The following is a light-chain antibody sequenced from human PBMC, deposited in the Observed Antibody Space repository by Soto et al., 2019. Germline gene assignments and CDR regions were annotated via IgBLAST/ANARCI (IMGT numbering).Light chain of an antibody. V-gene: IGKV3-11*01. J-gene: IGKJ5*01. CDR1: QSVSSN. CDR3: QQRSNWPIT. CDR2: GAS. Sequence: EIVLIQSPATLSLSPGERATLSCRASQSVSSNLAWYQQKPGQAPSLLIYGASTRATGIPARFSGSGSGTDFTLTISRLEPEDFAVYYCQQRSNWPITFGQGTRLEI.